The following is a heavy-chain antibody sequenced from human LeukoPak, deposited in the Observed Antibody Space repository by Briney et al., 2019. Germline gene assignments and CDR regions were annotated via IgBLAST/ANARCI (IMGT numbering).Heavy chain of an antibody. J-gene: IGHJ4*02. CDR1: GFTLGSYA. V-gene: IGHV3-23*01. Sequence: GESLRLSSAGSGFTLGSYAMSWVRQAPGKGLEWVSAISGNGYNTYYADSVKGRFTISSESSGNTLYLQMHNLRAEDTAVYYCAKGVRLWFAFYFDYWGQGTLVTVSS. CDR2: ISGNGYNT. CDR3: AKGVRLWFAFYFDY. D-gene: IGHD3-10*01.